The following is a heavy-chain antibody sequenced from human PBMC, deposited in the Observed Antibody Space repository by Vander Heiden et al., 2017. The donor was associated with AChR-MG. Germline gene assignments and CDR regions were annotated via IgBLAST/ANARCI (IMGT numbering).Heavy chain of an antibody. V-gene: IGHV1-69*01. CDR1: GGTFSSYA. Sequence: QVQLVQSGAEVKKPGSSVKVSCKASGGTFSSYAIGWVGQAPGQGLEWMGGIVPIFGTANDAQKFQGRVTITADESTSTAYMGLSSLRSEDTAVYYCASKTPGWDPYDYWGQGTLVTVSS. D-gene: IGHD1-26*01. J-gene: IGHJ4*02. CDR2: IVPIFGTA. CDR3: ASKTPGWDPYDY.